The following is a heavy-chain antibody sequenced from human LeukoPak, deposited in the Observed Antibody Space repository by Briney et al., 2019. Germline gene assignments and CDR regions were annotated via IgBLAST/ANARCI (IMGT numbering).Heavy chain of an antibody. Sequence: SETLSLTCAVYGGSFSGYYWSWIRQPPGKGLEWIGEINHSGSTNYNPSLKSRVTISVDTSKNQFSLKLSSVTAADTAVYYCARQSQEYGIDYWGQGTLVTVSS. CDR1: GGSFSGYY. CDR2: INHSGST. J-gene: IGHJ4*02. V-gene: IGHV4-34*01. CDR3: ARQSQEYGIDY. D-gene: IGHD2-2*01.